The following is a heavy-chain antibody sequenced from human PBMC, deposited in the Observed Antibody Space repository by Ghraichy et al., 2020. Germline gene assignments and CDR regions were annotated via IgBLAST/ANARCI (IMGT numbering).Heavy chain of an antibody. CDR3: ARDSSSWYIDYYYGMDV. CDR1: GGSISSSSYY. V-gene: IGHV4-39*07. D-gene: IGHD6-13*01. Sequence: SETLSLTCTVSGGSISSSSYYWGWIRQPPGKGLEWIGSIYYSGSTYYNPSLKSRVTISVDTSKNQFSLKLSSVTAADTAVYYCARDSSSWYIDYYYGMDVWGQGTTVTVSS. J-gene: IGHJ6*02. CDR2: IYYSGST.